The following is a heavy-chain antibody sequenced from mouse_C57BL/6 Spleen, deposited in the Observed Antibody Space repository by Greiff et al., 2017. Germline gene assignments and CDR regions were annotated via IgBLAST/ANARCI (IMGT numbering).Heavy chain of an antibody. Sequence: EVKLVESGGGLVKPGGSLKLSCAASGFTFSSYAMSWVRQTPEKRLEWVATISDGGSYTYYPDNVKGRFTISRDNAKNNLYLQMSHLKSEDTAMYYCARLGLFYYLDYWGQGTTLTVSS. V-gene: IGHV5-4*03. CDR2: ISDGGSYT. D-gene: IGHD6-1*01. CDR3: ARLGLFYYLDY. J-gene: IGHJ2*01. CDR1: GFTFSSYA.